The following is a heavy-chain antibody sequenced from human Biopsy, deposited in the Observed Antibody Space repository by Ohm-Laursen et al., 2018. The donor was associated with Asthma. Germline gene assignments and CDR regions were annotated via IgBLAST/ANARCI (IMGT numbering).Heavy chain of an antibody. CDR1: GGTFNTYV. Sequence: AASVKASCKSLGGTFNTYVIGWVRQAPGQGLEWMGGINSVFGTTTYPQKFQDRVTITADDSTSTVYMELSSLRSEDTAVYYCARKAGSCISRTYYSLDFWGQGTLVTVSS. D-gene: IGHD1-26*01. V-gene: IGHV1-69*13. CDR3: ARKAGSCISRTYYSLDF. CDR2: INSVFGTT. J-gene: IGHJ4*02.